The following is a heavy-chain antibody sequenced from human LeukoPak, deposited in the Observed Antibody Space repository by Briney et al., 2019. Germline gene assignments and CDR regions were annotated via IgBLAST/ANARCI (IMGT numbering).Heavy chain of an antibody. V-gene: IGHV3-23*01. Sequence: GGSLRLSCTASGFSFGDYAMSWVRQAPGKGLEWVSAISSSGGNTYYADSVKGRFTISRDNSKNTLYLQMNSLRGEDTAVYYCAKVGYCSGGSCYSANYFDYWGQGTLVTVSS. D-gene: IGHD2-15*01. CDR1: GFSFGDYA. CDR2: ISSSGGNT. J-gene: IGHJ4*02. CDR3: AKVGYCSGGSCYSANYFDY.